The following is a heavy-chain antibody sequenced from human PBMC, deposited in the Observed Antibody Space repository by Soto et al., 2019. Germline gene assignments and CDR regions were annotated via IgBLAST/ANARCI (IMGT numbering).Heavy chain of an antibody. J-gene: IGHJ3*02. CDR2: IGGAGSNI. D-gene: IGHD2-8*01. Sequence: GGSLRLSCAASGFTFSEYAMTWVRQAPGKGLEWVSVIGGAGSNIYYADSVEGRFTVSRDDSKNTLYLRMDSLRVEDTAVYYWAKDFVCRNGVYDPFDIWGPGTMLTVSS. CDR3: AKDFVCRNGVYDPFDI. V-gene: IGHV3-23*01. CDR1: GFTFSEYA.